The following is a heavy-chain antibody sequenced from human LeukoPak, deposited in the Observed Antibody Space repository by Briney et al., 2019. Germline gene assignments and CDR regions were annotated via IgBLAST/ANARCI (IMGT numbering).Heavy chain of an antibody. CDR3: ARDLRRHGAFDI. Sequence: PGGSLRLSCAASGFTFSSYAMPWVRQAPGKGLEWVAVISYDGSNKYYADSVKGRFTISRDNSKNTLYLQMNNLRAEDTAVYYCARDLRRHGAFDIWGQGTMVTVSS. V-gene: IGHV3-30-3*01. D-gene: IGHD3-9*01. CDR2: ISYDGSNK. J-gene: IGHJ3*02. CDR1: GFTFSSYA.